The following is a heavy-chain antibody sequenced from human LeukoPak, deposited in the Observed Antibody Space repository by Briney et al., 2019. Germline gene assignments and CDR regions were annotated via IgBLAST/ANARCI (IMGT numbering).Heavy chain of an antibody. D-gene: IGHD5-12*01. V-gene: IGHV1-69*13. Sequence: ASVKVSCKASGGTFSSYAISWVRQAPGQGLEWMGGIIPIFGTANYAQKFQGRVTITADGSTSTAYMELSSLRSEDTAVYYCARTSGDIVATMKDDYWGQGTLVTVSS. CDR3: ARTSGDIVATMKDDY. J-gene: IGHJ4*02. CDR2: IIPIFGTA. CDR1: GGTFSSYA.